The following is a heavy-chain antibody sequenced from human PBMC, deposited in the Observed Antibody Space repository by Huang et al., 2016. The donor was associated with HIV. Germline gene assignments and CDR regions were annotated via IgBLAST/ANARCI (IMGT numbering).Heavy chain of an antibody. CDR2: INTDTGKP. V-gene: IGHV7-4-1*02. Sequence: QVQLVQSGSELKKPGASVKVSCKASGYTFTNYGVDWVRQAPGQWLEWMGLINTDTGKPRYAQGITGRFVFSLDTSVNTAYLQISSLKAADSAIYYCVRVRRVMDTYCVADCSTLEAFDIWGQGTVVTVSA. D-gene: IGHD2-21*02. CDR1: GYTFTNYG. CDR3: VRVRRVMDTYCVADCSTLEAFDI. J-gene: IGHJ3*02.